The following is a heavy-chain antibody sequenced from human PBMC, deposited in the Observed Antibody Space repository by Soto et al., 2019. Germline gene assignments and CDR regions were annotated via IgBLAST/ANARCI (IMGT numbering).Heavy chain of an antibody. Sequence: QITLKESGPTLVKPTQTLTLTCTFSGFSLSTSGVGVGWIRQPPGKALEWLALIFWDDDKRYSPSLKSRLTITKDTYKNQVVLIMTNMDPVDTATYYCAHRVGATGFAYWGQGTLVTVSS. CDR2: IFWDDDK. J-gene: IGHJ4*02. CDR1: GFSLSTSGVG. V-gene: IGHV2-5*02. CDR3: AHRVGATGFAY. D-gene: IGHD1-26*01.